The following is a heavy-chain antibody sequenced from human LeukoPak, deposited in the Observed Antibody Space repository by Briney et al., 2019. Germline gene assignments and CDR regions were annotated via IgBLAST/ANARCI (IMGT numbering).Heavy chain of an antibody. CDR2: IHYSGSA. CDR1: GGSISSSSYF. D-gene: IGHD1-26*01. J-gene: IGHJ3*02. Sequence: SETLSLTCTDSGGSISSSSYFWGWIRQPPGRGLEWIGSIHYSGSAYYNPSLRSRVTISVDTSKNQLSLKLSSATAADTAVYYCARHRGPTDRRAFDIWGQGTLVPVSS. CDR3: ARHRGPTDRRAFDI. V-gene: IGHV4-39*01.